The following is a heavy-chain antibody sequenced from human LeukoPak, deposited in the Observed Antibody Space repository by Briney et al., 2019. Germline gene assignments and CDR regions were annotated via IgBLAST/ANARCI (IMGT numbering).Heavy chain of an antibody. CDR2: IHPDDSDT. D-gene: IGHD3-16*01. Sequence: GESLKISCKASGFIFSNYWIAWVRQQPGKGLGWMGIIHPDDSDTRYSPSFQGQVTISADKSTTTAYLQWRSLKASDTAMYYCTRGEGWLDPWGQGTLVTVSS. J-gene: IGHJ5*02. CDR1: GFIFSNYW. CDR3: TRGEGWLDP. V-gene: IGHV5-51*01.